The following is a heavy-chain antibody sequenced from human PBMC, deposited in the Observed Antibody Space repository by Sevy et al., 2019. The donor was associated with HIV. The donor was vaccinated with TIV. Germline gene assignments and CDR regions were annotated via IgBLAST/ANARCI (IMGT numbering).Heavy chain of an antibody. Sequence: SETLSLTCTVSGGSISSYYGSWIRQPAGKGLEWIGRIYTSGSTNYNPSLKSRVTMSVDTSKNQFSLKLSSVTAADTAVYYCARDYYYDSSGTPYYGMDVWGQGTTVTVSS. D-gene: IGHD3-22*01. CDR2: IYTSGST. CDR3: ARDYYYDSSGTPYYGMDV. V-gene: IGHV4-4*07. J-gene: IGHJ6*02. CDR1: GGSISSYY.